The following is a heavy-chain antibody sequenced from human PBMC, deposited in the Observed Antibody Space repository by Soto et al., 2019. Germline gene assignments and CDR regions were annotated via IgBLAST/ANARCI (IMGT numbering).Heavy chain of an antibody. V-gene: IGHV4-61*01. Sequence: PSETLSLTCTVSGCSISSGSYYWTWIRQPPGKGLEWIGYIYYSGSTNYNPSLKSRVTISVDRSKNQFSLKLSSVTAADTAVYYCASGLYYYDSSGFPVNWFDPWGQGTLDTVS. J-gene: IGHJ5*02. D-gene: IGHD3-22*01. CDR1: GCSISSGSYY. CDR2: IYYSGST. CDR3: ASGLYYYDSSGFPVNWFDP.